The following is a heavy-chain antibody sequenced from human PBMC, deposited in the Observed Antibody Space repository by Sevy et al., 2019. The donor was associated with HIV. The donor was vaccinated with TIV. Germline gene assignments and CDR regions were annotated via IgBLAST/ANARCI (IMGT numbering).Heavy chain of an antibody. J-gene: IGHJ4*02. CDR3: ARRTYSRTTFDY. D-gene: IGHD6-13*01. V-gene: IGHV4-39*01. CDR2: IYYSGST. Sequence: SETLSLTCTVSGGSISSSTYYWAWIRQPPGKGLEWIGSIYYSGSTYYNPSLKSRATISVDTSKNQFSLRLSSVTAADTAVYYCARRTYSRTTFDYWGQGTLVTVSS. CDR1: GGSISSSTYY.